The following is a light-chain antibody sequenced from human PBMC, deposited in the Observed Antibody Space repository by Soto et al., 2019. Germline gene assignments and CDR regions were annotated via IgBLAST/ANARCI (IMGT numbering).Light chain of an antibody. J-gene: IGKJ4*01. CDR2: DAS. CDR3: QQFSSYPLT. Sequence: EFVLTQSPDTLSLSRGERSTRSSTSSQTVRNNYLAWYQQKPGQAPRLLIYDASSRATGIPDRFSGGGSGKDFTLTISRLEPEDFAVYYCQQFSSYPLTFGGGTKVDIK. CDR1: QTVRNNY. V-gene: IGKV3-20*01.